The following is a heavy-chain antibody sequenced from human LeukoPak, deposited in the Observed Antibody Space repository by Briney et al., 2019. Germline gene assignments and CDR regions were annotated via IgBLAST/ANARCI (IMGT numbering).Heavy chain of an antibody. Sequence: SETLSLTCTVSGGSISTNYGSWIRQPPGKGLEWIGNIFYSGRNNHNPSLRSRVSISVDTSKTQFSLKLSSVTAADTAVYYCARHVRRTYHRYFDYWGQGTLVTVSS. CDR3: ARHVRRTYHRYFDY. CDR1: GGSISTNY. CDR2: IFYSGRN. J-gene: IGHJ4*02. V-gene: IGHV4-59*08. D-gene: IGHD1-14*01.